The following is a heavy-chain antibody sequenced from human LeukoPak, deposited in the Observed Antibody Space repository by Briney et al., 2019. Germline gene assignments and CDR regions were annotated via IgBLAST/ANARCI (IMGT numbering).Heavy chain of an antibody. CDR1: GGSISSTTCY. D-gene: IGHD2-15*01. CDR3: AIVSGECSGGSCYDAFDI. V-gene: IGHV4-39*07. Sequence: SETPSLTCTVSGGSISSTTCYWGWIRQPPGKGLEWIGSFYYRGSTYYNPSLKSRVTISVDTSKNQFSLKLNSVTAADTAVYYCAIVSGECSGGSCYDAFDIWGQGTMVTVSS. CDR2: FYYRGST. J-gene: IGHJ3*02.